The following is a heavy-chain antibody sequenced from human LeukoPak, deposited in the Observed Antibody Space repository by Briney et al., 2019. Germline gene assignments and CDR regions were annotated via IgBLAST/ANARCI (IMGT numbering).Heavy chain of an antibody. V-gene: IGHV4-39*01. J-gene: IGHJ4*01. CDR3: ARHFDHPTAYFDS. Sequence: SETLSLTCTVPGGSFSSGDYYWSWLRPPPGQGLEWIASIYSGGMTFYSPSLKSRLTISADTSRNHFSLRLSSVTAADTALYFCARHFDHPTAYFDSWGQGSLVTVSS. CDR1: GGSFSSGDYY. CDR2: IYSGGMT. D-gene: IGHD1-14*01.